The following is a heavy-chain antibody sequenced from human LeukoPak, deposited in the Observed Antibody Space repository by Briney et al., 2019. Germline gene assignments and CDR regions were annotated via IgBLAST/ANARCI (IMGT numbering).Heavy chain of an antibody. D-gene: IGHD6-19*01. CDR2: IYYSGST. V-gene: IGHV4-59*12. J-gene: IGHJ4*02. CDR1: GGSISNYY. Sequence: SETLSLTCTVSGGSISNYYWSWIRQPPGKGLEWIGDIYYSGSTNYNPSLKSRVTISVDTSKNLFSLSLSSVTAADTAVYYCAREQSASSRYYFDYWGQGTLVSVSS. CDR3: AREQSASSRYYFDY.